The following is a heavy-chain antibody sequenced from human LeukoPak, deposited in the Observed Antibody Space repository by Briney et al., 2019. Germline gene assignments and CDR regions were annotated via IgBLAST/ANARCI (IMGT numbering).Heavy chain of an antibody. Sequence: SETLSLTCTVSGGSISSSSYYWGWSRQPPGKGLEWIGSIYYSGSTYYNPSLKSRVTISVDTSKNQFSLELSSVTAADTAVYYCAILLRRSSWTPGTNWFDPWGQGTLVTVSS. J-gene: IGHJ5*02. V-gene: IGHV4-39*01. CDR2: IYYSGST. CDR1: GGSISSSSYY. D-gene: IGHD6-13*01. CDR3: AILLRRSSWTPGTNWFDP.